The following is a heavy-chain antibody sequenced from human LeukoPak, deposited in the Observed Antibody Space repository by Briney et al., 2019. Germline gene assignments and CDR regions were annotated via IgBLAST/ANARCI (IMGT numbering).Heavy chain of an antibody. J-gene: IGHJ4*02. CDR3: ARDLKYCAGGMCYFTAFADS. V-gene: IGHV3-20*04. Sequence: PGGSLRLSCATSRFILDHFGMNWVRQVPGKGLEWVSGINWDSTSTNYVDSVRGRFTTSRDNAKNSLYLQMNSLRVEDTAFYYCARDLKYCAGGMCYFTAFADSWGQGTLVTASS. CDR2: INWDSTST. CDR1: RFILDHFG. D-gene: IGHD2-8*02.